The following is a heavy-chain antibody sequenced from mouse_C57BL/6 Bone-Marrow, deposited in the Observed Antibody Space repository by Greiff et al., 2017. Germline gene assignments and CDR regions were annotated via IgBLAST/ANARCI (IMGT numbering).Heavy chain of an antibody. CDR3: ARAPYSNCVDY. CDR2: INPSSGYT. CDR1: GYTFTSYW. V-gene: IGHV1-7*01. J-gene: IGHJ2*01. Sequence: QVQLQQSGAELAKPGASVKLSCTASGYTFTSYWLHWVKQRPGQGLEWIGYINPSSGYTKYNQKFKDKATLTADKSSSTAYLQLSSLTYEDSAVYYSARAPYSNCVDYWGQGTTLTVSS. D-gene: IGHD2-5*01.